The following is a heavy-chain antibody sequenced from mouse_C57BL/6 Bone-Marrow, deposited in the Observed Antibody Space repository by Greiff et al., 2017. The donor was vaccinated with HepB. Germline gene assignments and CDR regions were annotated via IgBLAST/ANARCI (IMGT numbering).Heavy chain of an antibody. Sequence: VQLQQPGAELVKPGASVKMSCKASGYTFTSYWITWVKQRPGQGLEWIGDIYPGSGSTNYNEKFKSKATRTVDTASSTAYMQLSSLTSEDSAVYYCARLYQTTGAMDYWGQGTSVTVSS. CDR1: GYTFTSYW. J-gene: IGHJ4*01. CDR3: ARLYQTTGAMDY. D-gene: IGHD1-1*01. V-gene: IGHV1-55*01. CDR2: IYPGSGST.